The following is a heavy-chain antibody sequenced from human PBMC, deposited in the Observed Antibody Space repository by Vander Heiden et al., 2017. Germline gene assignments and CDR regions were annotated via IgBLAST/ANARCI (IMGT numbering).Heavy chain of an antibody. CDR3: SRVGYDILTGALDY. V-gene: IGHV4-59*01. Sequence: QVQLQESGPGLVKPSETLSLTCTVSGGSISSYYWSWIRQPPGKGLEWIGYIYYSGSTNYNPARKSRVTISVDTSKNQLSLKLRSVTAAETAVYYFSRVGYDILTGALDYWGHGTMVTVYS. CDR2: IYYSGST. CDR1: GGSISSYY. D-gene: IGHD3-9*01. J-gene: IGHJ4*01.